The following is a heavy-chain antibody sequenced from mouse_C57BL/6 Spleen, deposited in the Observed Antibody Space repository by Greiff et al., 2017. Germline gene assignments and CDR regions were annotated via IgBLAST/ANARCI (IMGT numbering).Heavy chain of an antibody. V-gene: IGHV14-2*01. J-gene: IGHJ4*01. Sequence: VQLQQSGAELVKPGASVKLSCTASGFNIKAYYMHWVKQRTEQGLEWIGRIDPEDGETKYAPKFQGKATITADTSSNTANLQLSSLTSEDTAVYYCALIYYYGSGAMDYWGQGTSVTVSS. CDR1: GFNIKAYY. CDR2: IDPEDGET. D-gene: IGHD1-1*01. CDR3: ALIYYYGSGAMDY.